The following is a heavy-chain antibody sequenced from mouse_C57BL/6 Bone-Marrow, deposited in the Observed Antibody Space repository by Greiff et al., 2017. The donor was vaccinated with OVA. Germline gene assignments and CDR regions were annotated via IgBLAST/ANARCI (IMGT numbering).Heavy chain of an antibody. CDR2: IWTGGGT. J-gene: IGHJ4*01. CDR1: GFSLTSYA. D-gene: IGHD1-1*01. Sequence: QVQLQQSGPGLVAPSQSLSITCTVSGFSLTSYAISWVRQPPGKGLEWLGVIWTGGGTNYNSALKSRLSISKDNSKSQVFLKMNSLQTDDTARYYCARKADYYGSSYDYAMDYWGQGTSVTVSS. CDR3: ARKADYYGSSYDYAMDY. V-gene: IGHV2-9-1*01.